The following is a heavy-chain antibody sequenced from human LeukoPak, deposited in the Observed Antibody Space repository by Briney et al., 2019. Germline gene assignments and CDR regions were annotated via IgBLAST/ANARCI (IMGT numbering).Heavy chain of an antibody. J-gene: IGHJ6*02. CDR1: GYTFTGYG. CDR2: ISTYNDNT. D-gene: IGHD3-22*01. CDR3: ARDAYYYDSSGSYYYYGMDV. Sequence: GASVKVSCKASGYTFTGYGISWVRQAPGQGLEWMGWISTYNDNTNYAQKVQGRVTMTTDTSTSTAYMELRSLRSDDTAVYYCARDAYYYDSSGSYYYYGMDVWGQGTTVTVSS. V-gene: IGHV1-18*01.